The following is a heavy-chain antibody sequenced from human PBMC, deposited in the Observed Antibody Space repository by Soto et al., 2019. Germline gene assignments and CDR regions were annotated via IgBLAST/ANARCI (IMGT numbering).Heavy chain of an antibody. D-gene: IGHD1-1*01. Sequence: SETLSLTCTVSGGSISSYYWSWIRQPPGKGLEWIGYIYYSGSTNYNPSLKSRVTISVDTSKNQFSLKLSSVTAADTAVYYCARAGTTGTAQYYYMDVWGKGTTVTVSS. V-gene: IGHV4-59*08. CDR2: IYYSGST. CDR3: ARAGTTGTAQYYYMDV. J-gene: IGHJ6*03. CDR1: GGSISSYY.